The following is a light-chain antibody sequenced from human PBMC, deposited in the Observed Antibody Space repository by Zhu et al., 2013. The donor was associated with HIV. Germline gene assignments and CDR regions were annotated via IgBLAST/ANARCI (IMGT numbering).Light chain of an antibody. CDR1: SSDVGRYNR. CDR2: EVS. V-gene: IGLV2-18*02. CDR3: SSFTSSASHVV. J-gene: IGLJ2*01. Sequence: QSALTQPPSVSGSPGQSVAISCTGTSSDVGRYNRVSWYQQSPGTAPKLMIYEVSNRPSGVSDRFSGSKSGNTASLTISGLQAEDEADYYCSSFTSSASHVVIGGGTKLTVL.